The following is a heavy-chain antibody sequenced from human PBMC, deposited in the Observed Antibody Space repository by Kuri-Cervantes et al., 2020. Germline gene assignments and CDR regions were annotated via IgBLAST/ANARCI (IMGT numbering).Heavy chain of an antibody. J-gene: IGHJ5*02. V-gene: IGHV4-4*02. CDR1: GGSISSSNW. Sequence: GSLRLSCAVSGGSISSSNWWSWVRQPPGKGLEWIGEIYHSGSTNYNPSLKSRVTISVDESKNQFSLKLSSVTAADTAVYYCARDRVSYSSSWPNWFDPWGQGTLVTVSS. CDR2: IYHSGST. D-gene: IGHD6-13*01. CDR3: ARDRVSYSSSWPNWFDP.